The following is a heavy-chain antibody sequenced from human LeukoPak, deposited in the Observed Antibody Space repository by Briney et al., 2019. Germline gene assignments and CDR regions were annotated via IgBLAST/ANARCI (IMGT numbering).Heavy chain of an antibody. CDR3: ARDFGEFS. D-gene: IGHD3-10*01. CDR2: ISYDGSNK. V-gene: IGHV3-30-3*01. J-gene: IGHJ5*02. Sequence: GGSLRLSCAASGFTFSTYAMHWVRQAPGKGLEWVAVISYDGSNKYYADSVKGRFTISRDNSKNTLYLQMNSLRAEDTAVYYCARDFGEFSWGQGALVTVSS. CDR1: GFTFSTYA.